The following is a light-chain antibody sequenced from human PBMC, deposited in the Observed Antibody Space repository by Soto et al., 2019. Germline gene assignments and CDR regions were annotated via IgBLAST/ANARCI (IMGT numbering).Light chain of an antibody. V-gene: IGLV1-44*01. CDR1: SSNIGRNT. Sequence: QSVLTQPPSASGTPGQRVTISCSGSSSNIGRNTVNWYQQLQGTAPKVLIYSNNQRPSGVPDRLSGSKSGTSASLAISGRQSEDEADYYCAAWDDSLNAVVFGGGTKVTVL. J-gene: IGLJ2*01. CDR3: AAWDDSLNAVV. CDR2: SNN.